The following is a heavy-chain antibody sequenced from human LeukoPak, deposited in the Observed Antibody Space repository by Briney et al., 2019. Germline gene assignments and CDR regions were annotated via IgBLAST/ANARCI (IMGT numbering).Heavy chain of an antibody. D-gene: IGHD6-13*01. Sequence: PGRSLRLSCAASGFKFDNYGMSWVRQVPGKGLEWVSGINWNGGSTGYADSVKGRFTISRDNAKNSVYLQMNSLRAEDTALYYCARASDSSSWYGNWFHPWGQGTLVTVSS. CDR1: GFKFDNYG. CDR3: ARASDSSSWYGNWFHP. V-gene: IGHV3-20*04. CDR2: INWNGGST. J-gene: IGHJ5*02.